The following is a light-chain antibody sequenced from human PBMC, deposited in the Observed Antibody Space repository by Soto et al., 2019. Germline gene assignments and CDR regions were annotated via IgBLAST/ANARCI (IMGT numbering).Light chain of an antibody. CDR2: GAS. J-gene: IGKJ1*01. CDR3: QHYGSSPT. Sequence: VFTQSPVTLSLSPGETATLSCRASQSVYSNCLAWYQQKPGQPPRLLIYGASSRATGIPDRFSGSGSGTDFTLTISRLEPEDFAVYYCQHYGSSPTFGQGTKVDI. CDR1: QSVYSNC. V-gene: IGKV3-20*01.